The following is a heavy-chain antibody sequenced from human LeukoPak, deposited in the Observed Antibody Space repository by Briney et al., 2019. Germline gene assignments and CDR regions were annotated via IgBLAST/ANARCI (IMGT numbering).Heavy chain of an antibody. J-gene: IGHJ4*02. CDR1: GGSISSGDYS. Sequence: SRTLSLTCTVSGGSISSGDYSWSWIRQPPGKGLEWIGYIYYSGSTYYNPSLKSRVTISVDTSKNQFSLKLSSVTAADTAVYYCARVKFWSGYYPVFDYWGQGTLVTVSS. V-gene: IGHV4-30-4*01. D-gene: IGHD3-3*01. CDR3: ARVKFWSGYYPVFDY. CDR2: IYYSGST.